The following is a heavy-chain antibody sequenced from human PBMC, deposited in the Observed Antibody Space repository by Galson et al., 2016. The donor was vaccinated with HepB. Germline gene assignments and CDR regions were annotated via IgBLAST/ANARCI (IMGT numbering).Heavy chain of an antibody. J-gene: IGHJ2*01. D-gene: IGHD6-25*01. V-gene: IGHV4-4*02. CDR3: AKNGPAHSGGWYFGL. CDR1: GGSVSSDTW. CDR2: ADHRGNS. Sequence: SETLSLTCAVSGGSVSSDTWWSWVRQPPEKGLEWIAEADHRGNSNYSPALKTRVIISVDSSKNEISLKLTSVTAADTAVYYCAKNGPAHSGGWYFGLWGRGTLVTVSS.